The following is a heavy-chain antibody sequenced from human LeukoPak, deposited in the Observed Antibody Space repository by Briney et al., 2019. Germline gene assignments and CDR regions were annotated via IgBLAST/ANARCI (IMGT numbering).Heavy chain of an antibody. Sequence: SETLSLTCAVYGGSFSGYYWSWIRQPPGKGLEWIGEINHSGSTNYNPSLKSRVTISVDTSKNQFSLELSSVTAADTAVYYCARQRGTTMVRGVRNTFDYWGQGTLVTVSS. V-gene: IGHV4-34*01. D-gene: IGHD3-10*01. CDR1: GGSFSGYY. CDR3: ARQRGTTMVRGVRNTFDY. CDR2: INHSGST. J-gene: IGHJ4*02.